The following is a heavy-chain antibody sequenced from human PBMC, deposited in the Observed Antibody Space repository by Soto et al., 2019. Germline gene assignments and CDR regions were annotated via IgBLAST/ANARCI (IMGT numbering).Heavy chain of an antibody. J-gene: IGHJ4*02. CDR2: IRSKANSYAT. V-gene: IGHV3-73*02. CDR1: GFTFSGSA. Sequence: EVQLVESGGGLVQPGGSLKLSCAASGFTFSGSAMHWVRQASGKGLEWVGRIRSKANSYATAYAASVKGRFTISRDDSKNTAYLQMNSLKTEDTAVYYCTRHVIISGGWYPLHFDYWGQGTLVTVSS. CDR3: TRHVIISGGWYPLHFDY. D-gene: IGHD6-19*01.